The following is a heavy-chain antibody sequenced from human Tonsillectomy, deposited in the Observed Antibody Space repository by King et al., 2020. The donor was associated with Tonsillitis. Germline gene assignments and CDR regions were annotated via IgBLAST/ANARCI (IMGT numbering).Heavy chain of an antibody. CDR3: AKEGLRFGGLWYFDH. J-gene: IGHJ2*01. CDR1: GFPFTGHT. V-gene: IGHV3-23*04. CDR2: IRGGGDSP. D-gene: IGHD3-10*01. Sequence: VQLVESGGGLVQPGGSLRLSCAASGFPFTGHTMTWVRQAPGKGLEWVSSIRGGGDSPSYADSVKGRFTISRDNSKNTLFLQMNSLRAEDTAVYYCAKEGLRFGGLWYFDHWGRGTRVTVSS.